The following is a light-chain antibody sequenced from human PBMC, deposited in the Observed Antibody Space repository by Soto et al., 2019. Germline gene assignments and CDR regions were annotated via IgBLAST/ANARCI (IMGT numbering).Light chain of an antibody. CDR3: QQYRGSPWT. J-gene: IGKJ1*01. CDR1: QSVRSSY. Sequence: DIVLTQSPGTLSLSPGERATLSCRASQSVRSSYLAWYQQKPGQAPRLLVYGASSRATGIPDRFSGSGSGTDFTLTVSRLEPEDFAVYYCQQYRGSPWTFGQGTKVDIK. V-gene: IGKV3-20*01. CDR2: GAS.